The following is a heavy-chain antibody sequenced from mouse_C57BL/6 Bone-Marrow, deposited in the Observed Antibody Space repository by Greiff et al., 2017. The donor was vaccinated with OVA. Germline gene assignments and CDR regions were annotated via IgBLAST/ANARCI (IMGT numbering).Heavy chain of an antibody. D-gene: IGHD1-1*01. Sequence: EVKLVESGGGLVQSGRSLRLSCATSGFTFSDFYMEWVRQAPGQGLEWIAASRNKANDYTTEYSASVKGRFIVSRDTSQSILYLQMNALRAEDTAIYYCARDRKKLPYFDYWGQGTTLTVSS. CDR1: GFTFSDFY. J-gene: IGHJ2*01. V-gene: IGHV7-1*01. CDR2: SRNKANDYTT. CDR3: ARDRKKLPYFDY.